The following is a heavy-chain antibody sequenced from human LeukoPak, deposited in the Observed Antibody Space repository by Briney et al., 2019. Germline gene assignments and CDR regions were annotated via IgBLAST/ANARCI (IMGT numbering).Heavy chain of an antibody. CDR1: GFTFYSYA. D-gene: IGHD6-13*01. V-gene: IGHV3-23*01. J-gene: IGHJ4*02. CDR2: ISVSDGST. Sequence: GGSLRLSCAASGFTFYSYAMSWVRQAPGKGLEWVSRISVSDGSTYYADSVKGRFTNSRDNSKKTLYLQMNSLRAEDTAVYYCAKPLGTGIAAAGDLFDCWGQGTLVTVSS. CDR3: AKPLGTGIAAAGDLFDC.